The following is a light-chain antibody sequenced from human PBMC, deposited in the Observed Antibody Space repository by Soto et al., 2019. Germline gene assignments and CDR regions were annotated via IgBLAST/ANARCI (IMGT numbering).Light chain of an antibody. Sequence: QSALTQPASVSGSPGQSITISCTGTSSDVGGYNYVSWYQLHPGKAPKLIIYDVNHRPSGVSNRFSGSKSGNTASLTISVLQAEDEADYYCSSYTSSSILVFGGGTKVTVL. CDR2: DVN. V-gene: IGLV2-14*03. CDR3: SSYTSSSILV. J-gene: IGLJ2*01. CDR1: SSDVGGYNY.